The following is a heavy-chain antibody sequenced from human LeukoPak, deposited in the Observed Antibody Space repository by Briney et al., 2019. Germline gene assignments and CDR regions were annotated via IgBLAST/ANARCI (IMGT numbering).Heavy chain of an antibody. CDR3: ASNHDCKYYFDY. Sequence: PSETLSLTCTVSGYSISSGYYWGWIRQPPGKGLEWIGSIYHSGSTYYNPSLKSRVTISVDTSKNQFSLKLSSVTAADTAVYYCASNHDCKYYFDYWGQGTLVTVSS. CDR2: IYHSGST. V-gene: IGHV4-38-2*02. D-gene: IGHD2-21*02. J-gene: IGHJ4*02. CDR1: GYSISSGYY.